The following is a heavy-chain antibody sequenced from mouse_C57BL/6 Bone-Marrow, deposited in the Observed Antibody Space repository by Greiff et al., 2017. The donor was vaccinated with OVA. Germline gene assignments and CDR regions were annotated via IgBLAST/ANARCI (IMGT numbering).Heavy chain of an antibody. V-gene: IGHV1-76*01. J-gene: IGHJ2*01. D-gene: IGHD2-3*01. CDR2: IYPGSGNT. CDR3: ARDDGYFFEY. CDR1: GYTFTDHY. Sequence: VQLQQPGAEVVRPGASVKLSCKASGYTFTDHYIHWVKQRPGQGLEWIARIYPGSGNTYYNEKFKGKATLTAEKSSNTAYMQLSSLTSEDSAVXFCARDDGYFFEYWGQGTTLTVSS.